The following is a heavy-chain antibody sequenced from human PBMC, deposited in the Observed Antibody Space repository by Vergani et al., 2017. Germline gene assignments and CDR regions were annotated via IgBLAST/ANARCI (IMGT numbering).Heavy chain of an antibody. J-gene: IGHJ4*02. CDR3: ARGRRYGGNTYFDY. CDR1: GFTFSSYR. D-gene: IGHD4-23*01. Sequence: VQLVESGGGLVKPGGSLRLSCAASGFTFSSYRMNWVRQAPGKGLEWIGEINHSGSTNYNPSLKSGVTISVDTSKNQFSLKLSSVTAADTAVYYCARGRRYGGNTYFDYWGQGTLVTVSS. V-gene: IGHV4-34*01. CDR2: INHSGST.